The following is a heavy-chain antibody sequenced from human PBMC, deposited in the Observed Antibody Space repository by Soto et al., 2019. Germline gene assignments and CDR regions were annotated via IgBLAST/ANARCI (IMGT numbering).Heavy chain of an antibody. CDR3: VRGSNDWIGVDY. J-gene: IGHJ4*01. Sequence: EVQLVESGGGLVQPGGSLRLSCEVSGFIFSSYWMHWVRQAPGKGLVWVSRINTDGSSRTYADSLEVRFTISRDNAKNMFYLPIDSLRHEDTAVYFCVRGSNDWIGVDYWGHGTLGTVSA. V-gene: IGHV3-74*01. D-gene: IGHD6-19*01. CDR1: GFIFSSYW. CDR2: INTDGSSR.